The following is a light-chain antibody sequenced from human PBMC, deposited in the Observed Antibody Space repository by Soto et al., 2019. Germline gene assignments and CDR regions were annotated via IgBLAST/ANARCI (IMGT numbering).Light chain of an antibody. CDR1: QSVSSRS. CDR3: QQYGGSPLYT. Sequence: ETVLTQSPGTLSLSPGERATLSCRAGQSVSSRSLAWYQQKPGQAPRLLIYGASSRATGIPDRFSGSGSGTDFSLTTSRLEPEDFAVYYCQQYGGSPLYTFGQGTKLEIK. CDR2: GAS. V-gene: IGKV3-20*01. J-gene: IGKJ2*01.